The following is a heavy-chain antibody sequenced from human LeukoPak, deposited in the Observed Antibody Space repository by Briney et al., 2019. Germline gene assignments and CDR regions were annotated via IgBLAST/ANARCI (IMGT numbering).Heavy chain of an antibody. J-gene: IGHJ4*02. CDR2: MNPNSGNT. CDR1: GYTFTSYE. CDR3: ARAFGGHDEWYYFDY. D-gene: IGHD5-12*01. Sequence: ASVKVSCKASGYTFTSYEINWVRQATGQGLEWMGWMNPNSGNTDYAQKFQGRFTITINTSISTAYMELSRLRSEDTAVYYCARAFGGHDEWYYFDYWGQGTLVSVSS. V-gene: IGHV1-8*03.